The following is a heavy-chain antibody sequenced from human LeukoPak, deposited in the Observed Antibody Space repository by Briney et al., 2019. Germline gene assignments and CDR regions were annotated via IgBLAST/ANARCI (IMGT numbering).Heavy chain of an antibody. CDR2: IYPGDPDT. Sequence: GESLKISCKGSGYSFTSYWIGWVRQMPGKGLEWMGIIYPGDPDTRYSPSFQGQVTISADKSISTAYLQWSSLKASDTAMYYCARRRYDFWSGYVSDAFDIWGQGTMVTVSS. J-gene: IGHJ3*02. CDR3: ARRRYDFWSGYVSDAFDI. V-gene: IGHV5-51*01. D-gene: IGHD3-3*01. CDR1: GYSFTSYW.